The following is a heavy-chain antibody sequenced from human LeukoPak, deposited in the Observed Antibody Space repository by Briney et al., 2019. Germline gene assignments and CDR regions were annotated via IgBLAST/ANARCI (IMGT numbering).Heavy chain of an antibody. V-gene: IGHV4-31*11. D-gene: IGHD3-9*01. CDR3: VRGAAIYDILTGYSPGAFDI. J-gene: IGHJ3*02. CDR2: IYYSGGT. CDR1: GGSFSGYY. Sequence: SETLSLTCAVYGGSFSGYYWSWIRQHPGKGLEWIGYIYYSGGTYYNPSLKSRVTISVDTSKNQLSLKLNSVTAADTAVYYCVRGAAIYDILTGYSPGAFDIWGQGTLVTVSS.